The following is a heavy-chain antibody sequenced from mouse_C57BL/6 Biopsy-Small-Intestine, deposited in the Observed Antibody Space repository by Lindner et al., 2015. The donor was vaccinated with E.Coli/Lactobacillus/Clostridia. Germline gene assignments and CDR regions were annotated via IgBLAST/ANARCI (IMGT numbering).Heavy chain of an antibody. J-gene: IGHJ3*01. CDR1: GFKIKDDY. D-gene: IGHD2-4*01. CDR3: STRTYDYTWFAY. Sequence: VQLQESGAELVRPGASVKLSCTASGFKIKDDYMHWVKQRPEQGLEWIGWIDPENGDTEYASKFQGKATITADTSSNTAYLQLSSLISEDTAVYYCSTRTYDYTWFAYWGQGTLVTVSA. CDR2: IDPENGDT. V-gene: IGHV14-4*01.